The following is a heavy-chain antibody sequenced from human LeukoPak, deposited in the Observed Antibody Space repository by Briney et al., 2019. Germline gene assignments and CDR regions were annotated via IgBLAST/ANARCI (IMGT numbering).Heavy chain of an antibody. V-gene: IGHV4-59*11. CDR2: IYYSGST. D-gene: IGHD3-10*01. Sequence: KPSETLCLTCSVSGVSISSHYWSWIRQPPGKGLEWIGYIYYSGSTNYNPSLKSRVTMSVDTSKNQFSPRLSSVTAADTAVYYCARVSDYNGSGGYYKHYWYFDLWGRGTLVTVSS. J-gene: IGHJ2*01. CDR1: GVSISSHY. CDR3: ARVSDYNGSGGYYKHYWYFDL.